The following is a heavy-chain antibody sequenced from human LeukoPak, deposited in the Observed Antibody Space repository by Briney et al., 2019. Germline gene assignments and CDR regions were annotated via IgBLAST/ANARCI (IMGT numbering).Heavy chain of an antibody. CDR2: IYSGGST. CDR1: GFTVSSNY. Sequence: GGSLRLSCAASGFTVSSNYMSWVRRAPGKGLEWVSVIYSGGSTYHADSVKGRFTISRDNSKNTLYLQMNSLRAEDTAVYYCAREDYYDSSGTHWGQGTLVTVSS. D-gene: IGHD3-22*01. V-gene: IGHV3-53*01. CDR3: AREDYYDSSGTH. J-gene: IGHJ4*02.